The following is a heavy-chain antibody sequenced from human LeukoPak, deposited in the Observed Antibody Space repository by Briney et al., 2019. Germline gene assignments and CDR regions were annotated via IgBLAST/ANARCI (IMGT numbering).Heavy chain of an antibody. CDR2: IYKDGGST. V-gene: IGHV3-66*01. J-gene: IGHJ4*02. CDR3: ARGIPAVVGYYFDY. D-gene: IGHD6-13*01. CDR1: GFTVTSNH. Sequence: GGSLRLSCVVSGFTVTSNHMNWVRQAPGKGLEWVSVIYKDGGSTYYADSVQGRFTISRDNAKNSLYLQMNSLRAEDTAVYYCARGIPAVVGYYFDYWGQGTLVTVSS.